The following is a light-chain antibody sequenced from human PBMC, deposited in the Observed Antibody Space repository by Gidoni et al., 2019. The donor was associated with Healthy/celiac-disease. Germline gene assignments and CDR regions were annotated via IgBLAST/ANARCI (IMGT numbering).Light chain of an antibody. V-gene: IGLV3-1*01. J-gene: IGLJ2*01. CDR1: KLGDKY. CDR3: QAWDSSTVVV. Sequence: SSELTQPPSVSVSPGQTASITCSGDKLGDKYACWYQQKPGQSPVMVIYQDSKRPSGSPERFSGSNTGNTATMTISGTQAMDEADYYCQAWDSSTVVVFGGGTKLTVL. CDR2: QDS.